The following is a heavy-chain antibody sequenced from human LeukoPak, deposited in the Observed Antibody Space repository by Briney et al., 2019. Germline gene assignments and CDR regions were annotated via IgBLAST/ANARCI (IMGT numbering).Heavy chain of an antibody. J-gene: IGHJ4*02. D-gene: IGHD6-13*01. CDR3: ARVFLIVAAGTFDY. V-gene: IGHV3-48*01. Sequence: GGSLRLSCAASGFTFSSYSMNWVRQAPGKGLEWVSYISSSSSTIYYADSVKGRFTISRDNAKNSLYLQMNSLRAEDTAVYYCARVFLIVAAGTFDYWGQGTLVTVSS. CDR1: GFTFSSYS. CDR2: ISSSSSTI.